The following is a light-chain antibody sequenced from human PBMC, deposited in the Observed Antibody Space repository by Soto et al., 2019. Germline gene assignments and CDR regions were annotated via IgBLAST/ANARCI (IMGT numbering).Light chain of an antibody. V-gene: IGLV1-47*01. CDR2: RNN. Sequence: QSVLTQAPSASGTPGQRVTISCSGSSSNIGSNYVYWYQQLPGTAPKLLIYRNNQRPSGVPDRFSGSKSGTSASLAISGLRSEHEADYYCAAWDDSLSGPNVVFGGGTKVTVL. J-gene: IGLJ2*01. CDR3: AAWDDSLSGPNVV. CDR1: SSNIGSNY.